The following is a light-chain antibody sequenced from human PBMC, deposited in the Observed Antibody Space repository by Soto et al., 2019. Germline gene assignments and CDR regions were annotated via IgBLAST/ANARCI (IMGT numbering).Light chain of an antibody. CDR3: QQTYSTPPT. Sequence: DIQMTQSPSSLSASLGERFTITCLASQSISTYLNWYQQKAGLAPKLLIYAASSLQSGVPSRFSGSGSGTDFTLTISSLQPEDFATYYCQQTYSTPPTFGQGTKVDIK. V-gene: IGKV1-39*01. CDR2: AAS. CDR1: QSISTY. J-gene: IGKJ1*01.